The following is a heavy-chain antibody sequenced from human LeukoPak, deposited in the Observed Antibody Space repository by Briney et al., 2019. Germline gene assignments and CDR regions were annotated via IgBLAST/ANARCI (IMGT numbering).Heavy chain of an antibody. V-gene: IGHV3-21*06. J-gene: IGHJ5*02. CDR2: ISTSSRYI. CDR3: ARADCSGSTCYLRHSWFDP. Sequence: KPGGSLRLSCAASGFTLSRFDMTWVRQAPAKGLEWVSSISTSSRYIYYRDAVKGRFTISRDDAKNALYRQMNSLTVEDTAVYYCARADCSGSTCYLRHSWFDPWGQGTLVTVSS. D-gene: IGHD2-2*01. CDR1: GFTLSRFD.